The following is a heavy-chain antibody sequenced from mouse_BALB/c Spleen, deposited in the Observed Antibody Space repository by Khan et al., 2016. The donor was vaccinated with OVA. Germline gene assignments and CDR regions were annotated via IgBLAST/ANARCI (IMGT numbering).Heavy chain of an antibody. CDR2: INPSTGYT. V-gene: IGHV1-7*01. J-gene: IGHJ2*01. CDR1: GYTFINYW. Sequence: VQLQQSGAELAKPGASVKMSCKASGYTFINYWILWVKQRPGQGLEWIGYINPSTGYTEYNQNFKDKATLTADKSSSTAYMQLSSLTSEDYAVSYSARRSLRRYVDDWGQGTTLTVSS. CDR3: ARRSLRRYVDD. D-gene: IGHD1-1*01.